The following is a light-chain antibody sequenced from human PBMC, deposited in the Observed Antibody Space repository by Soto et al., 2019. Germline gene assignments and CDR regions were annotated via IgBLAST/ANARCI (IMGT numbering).Light chain of an antibody. CDR1: QSVGST. V-gene: IGKV3-15*01. CDR2: DAS. CDR3: QQYNTWPRT. J-gene: IGKJ1*01. Sequence: EKVMTQSPATLSVSPGERATLSCRASQSVGSTLAWYQQKPGQPPRLLIYDASTRATGIPARFSGSGSGTQFNLNISSLQSEDFAVYYCQQYNTWPRTFGQGTKVESK.